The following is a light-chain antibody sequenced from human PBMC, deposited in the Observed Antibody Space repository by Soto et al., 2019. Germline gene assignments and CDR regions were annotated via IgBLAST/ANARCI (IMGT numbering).Light chain of an antibody. Sequence: QLVLTQPPSVSGAPGQRITISCTGSSSNIGAGYDVHWYQQLPGTAPKLLLYGNTNRPSGVPDRFSGSKSGTSASLAITGLQAEDEADYYCSSYTSTSTLVFGAGTKVTVL. CDR2: GNT. CDR1: SSNIGAGYD. CDR3: SSYTSTSTLV. V-gene: IGLV1-40*01. J-gene: IGLJ1*01.